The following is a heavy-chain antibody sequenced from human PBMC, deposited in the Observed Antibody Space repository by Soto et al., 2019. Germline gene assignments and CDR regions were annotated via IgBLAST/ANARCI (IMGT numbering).Heavy chain of an antibody. CDR1: GGSISSYY. Sequence: PSETLSLTCTVSGGSISSYYWSWIRQPPGKGLEWIGYIYYSGSTNYNPSLKSRVTISVDTSKNQFSLKLSSVTAADTAVYYCGRTSFLFYFFDPWGQGTLVTVSS. V-gene: IGHV4-59*01. D-gene: IGHD3-3*01. CDR3: GRTSFLFYFFDP. J-gene: IGHJ5*02. CDR2: IYYSGST.